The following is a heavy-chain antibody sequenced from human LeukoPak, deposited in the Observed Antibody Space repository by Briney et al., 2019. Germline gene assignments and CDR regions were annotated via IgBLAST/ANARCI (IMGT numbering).Heavy chain of an antibody. V-gene: IGHV4-59*01. J-gene: IGHJ4*02. CDR1: GGSISSYY. CDR2: IYYSGST. Sequence: PSETLSLTCTVSGGSISSYYWSWIRQPPGKGLEWIGYIYYSGSTNHNPSLKSRVTVSVDTSKKQFSLKLSSVTAADTAVYYCARGDTALVTLDYWGQGALVTVSS. D-gene: IGHD5-18*01. CDR3: ARGDTALVTLDY.